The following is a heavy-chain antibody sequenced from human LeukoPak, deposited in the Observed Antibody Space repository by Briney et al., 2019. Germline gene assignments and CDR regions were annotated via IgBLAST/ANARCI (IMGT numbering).Heavy chain of an antibody. V-gene: IGHV4-34*01. Sequence: SETLSLTCAVYGGSFSGYYLSWLRQPPGKGLEWIGEINHSGSTNYNPSLKSRVTISVDTSKNQFSLKLSSVTAADTAVYSCARRVAAAAGTRFDYWGQGTLVTVSS. J-gene: IGHJ4*02. CDR1: GGSFSGYY. CDR3: ARRVAAAAGTRFDY. D-gene: IGHD6-13*01. CDR2: INHSGST.